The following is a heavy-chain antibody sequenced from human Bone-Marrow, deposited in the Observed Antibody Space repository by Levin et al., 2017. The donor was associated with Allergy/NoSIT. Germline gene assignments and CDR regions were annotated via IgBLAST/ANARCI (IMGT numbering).Heavy chain of an antibody. V-gene: IGHV1-69*06. Sequence: KISCKASGDSSNNFVISWVRQAPGQGLEWMGGIIPFLGATKYTHGFQDRATITADTSTSTVYMELRSLTSGDTAVYYCAWGRGWTHPFAHWGQGSQVTVSS. D-gene: IGHD3-16*01. J-gene: IGHJ5*02. CDR2: IIPFLGAT. CDR1: GDSSNNFV. CDR3: AWGRGWTHPFAH.